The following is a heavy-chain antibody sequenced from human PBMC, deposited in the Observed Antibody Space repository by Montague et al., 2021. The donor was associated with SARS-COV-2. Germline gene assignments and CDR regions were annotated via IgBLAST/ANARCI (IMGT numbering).Heavy chain of an antibody. CDR2: ISSSGSTI. D-gene: IGHD2-15*01. CDR1: GFTFSSYE. V-gene: IGHV3-48*03. CDR3: ASEEYCSGGSCFYDAFDI. J-gene: IGHJ3*02. Sequence: SLRLSCAASGFTFSSYEMNWVRQAPGKGLEWVSYISSSGSTIYXXXSXXXRFXISRDNAKNSLYLQMNSLRAEDTAVYYCASEEYCSGGSCFYDAFDIWGQGTMVTVSS.